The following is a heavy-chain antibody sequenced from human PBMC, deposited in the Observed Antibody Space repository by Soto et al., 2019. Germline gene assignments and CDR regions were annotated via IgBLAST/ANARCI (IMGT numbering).Heavy chain of an antibody. CDR2: ISGSGGST. V-gene: IGHV3-23*01. D-gene: IGHD2-2*01. CDR1: GFTFSSYA. J-gene: IGHJ4*02. CDR3: AKDSVVVPAATDFDY. Sequence: PGGSLSLSCAASGFTFSSYAMSWVRQAPGKGLEWVSAISGSGGSTYYADSVKGRFTISRDNSKNTLYLQMNSLRAEDTAVYYCAKDSVVVPAATDFDYWGQGTLVTVSS.